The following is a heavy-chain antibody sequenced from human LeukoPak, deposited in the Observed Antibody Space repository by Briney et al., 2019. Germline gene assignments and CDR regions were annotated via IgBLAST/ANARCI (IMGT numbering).Heavy chain of an antibody. D-gene: IGHD3-9*01. CDR1: GFSFSSYR. CDR3: ARGLHLRYFDWLLPGGFDY. V-gene: IGHV4-34*01. J-gene: IGHJ4*02. Sequence: GSLRLSCAASGFSFSSYRVNWVRQPPGKGLEWIGEINHSGSTNYNPSLKSRVTISVDTSKNQFSLKLSSVTAADTAVYYCARGLHLRYFDWLLPGGFDYWGQGTLVTVSS. CDR2: INHSGST.